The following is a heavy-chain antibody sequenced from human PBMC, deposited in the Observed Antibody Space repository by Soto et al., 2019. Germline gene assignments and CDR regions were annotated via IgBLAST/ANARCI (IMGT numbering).Heavy chain of an antibody. D-gene: IGHD3-16*01. Sequence: GGSLRLSCAASGFTFSTFAMSWVRQAPGKGLEWVSVISGSGSSTYYADSVKGRFTISRDNSRNTLYLQMDSLRAEDTAVYYCAKGGGLPSFVAYWGQGTLVTVSS. J-gene: IGHJ4*02. V-gene: IGHV3-23*01. CDR1: GFTFSTFA. CDR3: AKGGGLPSFVAY. CDR2: ISGSGSST.